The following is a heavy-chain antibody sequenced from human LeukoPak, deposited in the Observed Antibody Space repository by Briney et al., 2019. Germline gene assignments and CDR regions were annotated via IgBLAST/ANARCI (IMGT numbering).Heavy chain of an antibody. Sequence: ASVKVSCKTSGYTFTTYYMHWVRQAPGQGLEWMGIINPSSGSTSYAQKLQGRVTMTTDTSTSTAYMELRSLRSDDTAVYYCARDTLRRAAAGDYWGQGTLVTVSS. J-gene: IGHJ4*02. CDR1: GYTFTTYY. CDR3: ARDTLRRAAAGDY. V-gene: IGHV1-46*01. CDR2: INPSSGST. D-gene: IGHD6-13*01.